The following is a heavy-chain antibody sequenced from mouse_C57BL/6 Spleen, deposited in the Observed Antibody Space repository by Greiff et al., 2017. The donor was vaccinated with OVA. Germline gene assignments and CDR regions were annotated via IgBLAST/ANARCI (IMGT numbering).Heavy chain of an antibody. J-gene: IGHJ4*01. Sequence: QVQLKQPGAELVKPGASVKVSCKASGYTFTSYWMHWVKQRPGQGLEWIGRIHPSDSDTNYNQKFKGKATLTVDKSSSTAYMQLSSLTSEDSAVYYCAIRYSNLYAMDYWGQGTSVTVSS. V-gene: IGHV1-74*01. CDR3: AIRYSNLYAMDY. CDR1: GYTFTSYW. CDR2: IHPSDSDT. D-gene: IGHD2-5*01.